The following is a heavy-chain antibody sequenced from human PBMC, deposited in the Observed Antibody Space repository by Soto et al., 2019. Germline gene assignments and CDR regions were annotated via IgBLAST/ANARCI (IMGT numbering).Heavy chain of an antibody. Sequence: QVQLVQSGAEMRQPGASVKVSCKASGYTFNEHYIHWVRQAPGQSLEWMGWVSPNGGDTNYAQKFRGRVTMTIETSISTAYMELAGLRSDDRATYYCARDSDRRTYGLGSWLDWGQGSTVTVSS. V-gene: IGHV1-2*02. D-gene: IGHD3-10*01. CDR2: VSPNGGDT. CDR3: ARDSDRRTYGLGSWLD. J-gene: IGHJ4*02. CDR1: GYTFNEHY.